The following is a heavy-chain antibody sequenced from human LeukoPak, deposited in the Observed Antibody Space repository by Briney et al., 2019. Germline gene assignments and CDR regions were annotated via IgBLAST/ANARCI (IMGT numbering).Heavy chain of an antibody. CDR3: AKVGAVAGGYYFDC. D-gene: IGHD6-19*01. CDR2: ISWNGGKI. CDR1: GFTFDDYA. Sequence: GGSLRLSCEASGFTFDDYAMHWVRQAPGKGLEWVSGISWNGGKIDYADSMKGRFTVPRDNAKNSLYLQMNSLRAEDTALYYCAKVGAVAGGYYFDCWGRGTLVTVSS. V-gene: IGHV3-9*01. J-gene: IGHJ4*02.